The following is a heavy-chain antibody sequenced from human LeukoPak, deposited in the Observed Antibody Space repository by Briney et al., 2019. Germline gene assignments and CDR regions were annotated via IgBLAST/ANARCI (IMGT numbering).Heavy chain of an antibody. CDR1: GHTFTSYG. V-gene: IGHV1-18*01. D-gene: IGHD3-22*01. CDR3: ARGPGGRSGYYPLEDYYYYYYMDV. Sequence: ASVKVSCKASGHTFTSYGINWLRQAPGQGLEWMGWISTYKGNTNYAQKFQGRVTMTTDTSTSTAYMELRSLRSDDTAVYYCARGPGGRSGYYPLEDYYYYYYMDVWGKGTTVTVSS. J-gene: IGHJ6*03. CDR2: ISTYKGNT.